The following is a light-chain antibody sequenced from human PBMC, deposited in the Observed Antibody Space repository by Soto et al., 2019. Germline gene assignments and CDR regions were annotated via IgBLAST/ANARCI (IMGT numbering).Light chain of an antibody. CDR3: CSYAGGGV. J-gene: IGLJ3*02. Sequence: QSALTQPRSVSGSPGQSVSISCAGTSTDFGGYKYVSWYQQHPGKAPKLMIFDVSDRPSGVPDRFSGSKSGNTASLSISGLQPEDEADYFCCSYAGGGVFGGGTQLTVL. V-gene: IGLV2-11*01. CDR1: STDFGGYKY. CDR2: DVS.